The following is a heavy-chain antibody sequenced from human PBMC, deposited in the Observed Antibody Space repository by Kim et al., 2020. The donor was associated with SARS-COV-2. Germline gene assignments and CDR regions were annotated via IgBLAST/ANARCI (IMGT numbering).Heavy chain of an antibody. CDR3: ARDRSGEWEWELPKYEYYFDY. CDR2: ISSSSSYI. J-gene: IGHJ4*02. D-gene: IGHD1-26*01. CDR1: GFTFSSYS. V-gene: IGHV3-21*04. Sequence: GGSLRLSCAASGFTFSSYSMNWVRQAPGKGLEWVSSISSSSSYIYYADSVKGRFTISRDNAKNSLYLQMNSLRAEDTAVYYCARDRSGEWEWELPKYEYYFDYWGQGTLVTVSS.